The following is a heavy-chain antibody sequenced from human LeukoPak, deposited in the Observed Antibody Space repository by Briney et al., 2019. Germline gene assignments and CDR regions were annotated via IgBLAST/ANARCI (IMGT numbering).Heavy chain of an antibody. Sequence: SETLSLTCTVSSDSISSSYWSWIRQPPGKGLEWIGCMYNSGSTNYNPSLKSRVTVAVDMSKNQVSLKLSSVTAADTAVYYCARANDDYVLEYWGQGTLVTVSS. J-gene: IGHJ4*02. CDR1: SDSISSSY. CDR3: ARANDDYVLEY. V-gene: IGHV4-59*01. CDR2: MYNSGST. D-gene: IGHD3-16*01.